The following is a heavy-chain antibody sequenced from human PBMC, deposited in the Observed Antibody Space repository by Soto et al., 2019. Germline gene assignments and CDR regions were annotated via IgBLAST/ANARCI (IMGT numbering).Heavy chain of an antibody. D-gene: IGHD5-18*01. CDR3: VKDHGYRYENWFDP. Sequence: LRLSCAASGFTFSSYAMSWVRQAPGKGLEWVSAISGSGGSTYYADSGKGRFTISRDNSKNTLYLQMNSLRAEDTAVYYCVKDHGYRYENWFDPWGQGTLVSVSS. V-gene: IGHV3-23*01. CDR2: ISGSGGST. CDR1: GFTFSSYA. J-gene: IGHJ5*02.